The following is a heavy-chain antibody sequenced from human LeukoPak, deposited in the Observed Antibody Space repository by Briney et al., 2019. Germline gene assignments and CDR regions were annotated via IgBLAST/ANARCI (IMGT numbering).Heavy chain of an antibody. CDR1: GFTFSRYA. CDR3: AKDLGALVVPALYGMDV. V-gene: IGHV3-23*01. D-gene: IGHD2-2*01. Sequence: TGGSLRLSCAASGFTFSRYAMSGVRQAPGKGLEWVSAISVSGGSTYYADSVKRRFTISRDNSKNTLYLQMNSLRAEDTAVYYCAKDLGALVVPALYGMDVWGQGTTVTVSS. J-gene: IGHJ6*02. CDR2: ISVSGGST.